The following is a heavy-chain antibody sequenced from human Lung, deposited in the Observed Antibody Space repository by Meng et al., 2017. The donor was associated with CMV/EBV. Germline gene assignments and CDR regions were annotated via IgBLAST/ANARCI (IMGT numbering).Heavy chain of an antibody. CDR2: IKEDGSKK. CDR1: EFTFSSYW. CDR3: ARGNCGDDRGHGSSDL. J-gene: IGHJ5*02. Sequence: XWAASEFTFSSYWMNWVRQAAGKGLEWVAKIKEDGSKKYYVAFVKGRFTISRDNSKNSLFLQMNSLRAEDTAVYQCARGNCGDDRGHGSSDLWGQGXLVTVSS. D-gene: IGHD2-21*01. V-gene: IGHV3-7*01.